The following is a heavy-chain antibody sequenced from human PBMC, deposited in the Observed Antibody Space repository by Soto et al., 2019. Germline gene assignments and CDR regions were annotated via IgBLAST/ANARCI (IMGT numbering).Heavy chain of an antibody. V-gene: IGHV3-11*01. D-gene: IGHD3-16*01. CDR3: TRGPRITDF. Sequence: GGSLRLSCAASGFSFRDHYMTWIRQAPGKGLELLSYISPGGDITNYVDSVKGRFTISRDNAKNSLFLHMNSLRAEDTAVYYCTRGPRITDFWGQGTLVAVSS. CDR1: GFSFRDHY. CDR2: ISPGGDIT. J-gene: IGHJ4*02.